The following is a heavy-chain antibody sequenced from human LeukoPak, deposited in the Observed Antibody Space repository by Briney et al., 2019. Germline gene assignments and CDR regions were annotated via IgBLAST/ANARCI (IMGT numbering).Heavy chain of an antibody. V-gene: IGHV4-59*01. D-gene: IGHD6-19*01. CDR2: IYYSGST. CDR1: GGSISSYY. Sequence: PSETLSLTCTVSGGSISSYYWSWIRQPPGKGLEWIGYIYYSGSTNYNPSLKSRVTISVDTSKNQFSLKLSSVTAADTAVYYCARVVMYSSGWIFDYWGQGTLVTVSS. CDR3: ARVVMYSSGWIFDY. J-gene: IGHJ4*02.